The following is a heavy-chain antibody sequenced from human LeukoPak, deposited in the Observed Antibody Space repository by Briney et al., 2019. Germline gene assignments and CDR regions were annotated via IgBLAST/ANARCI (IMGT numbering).Heavy chain of an antibody. D-gene: IGHD6-19*01. CDR1: GDSLSSHY. V-gene: IGHV4-59*08. Sequence: PSETLSLTCTVSGDSLSSHYWTWIRQPPGKGLEWIGYIFGSGSTHYDPSLRSRVTISEDTSKNQFSLKLTSVTAGDTAMYYCARNVGWYSHDSWGQGTLVTVSS. J-gene: IGHJ4*02. CDR3: ARNVGWYSHDS. CDR2: IFGSGST.